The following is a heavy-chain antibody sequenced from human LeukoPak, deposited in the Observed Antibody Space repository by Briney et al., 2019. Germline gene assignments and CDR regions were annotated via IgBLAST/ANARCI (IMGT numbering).Heavy chain of an antibody. D-gene: IGHD2-2*02. Sequence: SVMVSCKASGGTFSSYAISWVRQAPGQGLEWMGGIIPIFGTANYAQKFQGRVTITADESTSTAYMELSSLRSEDTAVYYCAREVRKIVVVPAAIKFNWFDPWGQGTLVTVSS. J-gene: IGHJ5*02. CDR2: IIPIFGTA. CDR3: AREVRKIVVVPAAIKFNWFDP. V-gene: IGHV1-69*01. CDR1: GGTFSSYA.